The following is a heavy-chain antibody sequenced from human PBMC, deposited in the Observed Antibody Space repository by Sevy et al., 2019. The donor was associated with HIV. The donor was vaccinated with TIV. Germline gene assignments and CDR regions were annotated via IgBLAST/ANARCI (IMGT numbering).Heavy chain of an antibody. CDR2: ISYSGTNK. J-gene: IGHJ4*02. CDR1: GFTFTLYA. Sequence: GGSLRVSCAASGFTFTLYAIHWVRQAPGKGLEWVALISYSGTNKYYADSVKGRFTISRDDSKNPAYLQMNNLRTDDTAVYYCARVAVEYCTDDCYHRFDYWGQGTQVTVSS. V-gene: IGHV3-30-3*01. D-gene: IGHD2-21*02. CDR3: ARVAVEYCTDDCYHRFDY.